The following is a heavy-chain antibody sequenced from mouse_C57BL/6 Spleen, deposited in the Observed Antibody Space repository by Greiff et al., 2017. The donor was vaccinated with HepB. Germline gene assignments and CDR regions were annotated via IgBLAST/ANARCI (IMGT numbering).Heavy chain of an antibody. V-gene: IGHV5-4*01. CDR3: ARDPSYEYDRGYAMDY. CDR2: ISDGGSYT. Sequence: EVMLVESGGGLVKPGGSLKLSCAASGFTFSSYAMSWVRQTPEKRLEWVATISDGGSYTYYPDNVKGRFTISRDNAKNNLYLQMSHLKSEDTAMYYCARDPSYEYDRGYAMDYWGQGTSVTVSS. D-gene: IGHD2-4*01. CDR1: GFTFSSYA. J-gene: IGHJ4*01.